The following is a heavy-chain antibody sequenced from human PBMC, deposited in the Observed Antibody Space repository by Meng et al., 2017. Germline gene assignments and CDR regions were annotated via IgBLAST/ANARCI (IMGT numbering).Heavy chain of an antibody. V-gene: IGHV4-4*02. CDR3: VTSGDNSGLYLGY. CDR2: IYHSGRT. CDR1: GDSISTYNW. Sequence: QGQLQESGPGLVKPSGTRSLTCAVSGDSISTYNWWTWVRQSPEKGLEWIGEIYHSGRTNYNPSLTSRVTMSVDKSKKQISLNLSSVTAADTAVYYCVTSGDNSGLYLGYWGPGILVTVSS. J-gene: IGHJ4*02. D-gene: IGHD3-22*01.